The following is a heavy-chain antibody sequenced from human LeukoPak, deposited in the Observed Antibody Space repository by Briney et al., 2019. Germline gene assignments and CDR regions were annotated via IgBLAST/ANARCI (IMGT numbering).Heavy chain of an antibody. V-gene: IGHV1-2*02. CDR1: GYIFTGYY. D-gene: IGHD2-15*01. Sequence: SVKVSCKASGYIFTGYYMHWVRQAPGQGLEWMGRINPNSGGTNHAQKFQGRVTMTRDTSISTAYMELSSLRSEDTAVYYCATRGYCSGGSCFSTDFDYWGQGTLVTVSS. CDR2: INPNSGGT. CDR3: ATRGYCSGGSCFSTDFDY. J-gene: IGHJ4*02.